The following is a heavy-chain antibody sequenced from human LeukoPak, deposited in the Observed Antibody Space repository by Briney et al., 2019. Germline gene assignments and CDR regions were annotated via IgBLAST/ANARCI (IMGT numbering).Heavy chain of an antibody. CDR3: ARQGRLLWFGEFLSWFDP. CDR1: GGSFSGYY. CDR2: INHSGST. V-gene: IGHV4-34*01. Sequence: SETLSLTCAVYGGSFSGYYWSWIRQPPGKGLEWIGEINHSGSTNYNPSLKSRVTISVDTSKNQFSLRLSSVTAADTAVYYCARQGRLLWFGEFLSWFDPWGQGTLVTVSS. D-gene: IGHD3-10*01. J-gene: IGHJ5*02.